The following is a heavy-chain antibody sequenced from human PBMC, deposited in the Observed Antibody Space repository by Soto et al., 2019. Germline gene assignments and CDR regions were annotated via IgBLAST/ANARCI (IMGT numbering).Heavy chain of an antibody. J-gene: IGHJ6*02. CDR1: GGTFSSYA. Sequence: ASVKVSCKASGGTFSSYAISWVRQAPGQGLEWLGGIIPIFGTTRYAQKFQGRFTITADESTSTAYMELSSLRSDDTAVYYCARDQGEQWLAGGYYYYYGMDVWGQGTTVTVSS. V-gene: IGHV1-69*13. CDR2: IIPIFGTT. D-gene: IGHD6-19*01. CDR3: ARDQGEQWLAGGYYYYYGMDV.